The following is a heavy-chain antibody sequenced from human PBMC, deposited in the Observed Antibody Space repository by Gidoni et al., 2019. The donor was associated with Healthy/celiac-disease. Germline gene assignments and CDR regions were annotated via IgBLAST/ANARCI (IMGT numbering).Heavy chain of an antibody. V-gene: IGHV5-51*01. J-gene: IGHJ5*02. CDR3: ARNRQNWFDP. CDR1: GYSFTGYW. Sequence: VQLVQSGAGVKKPGESLKISCQGSGYSFTGYWIGWVSQMPVKGLEWMGIIYPGDSDTRYSPSFQGQVTISADKSISTAYLQWSSLKASDTAMYDCARNRQNWFDPWGQGTLVTVSS. CDR2: IYPGDSDT.